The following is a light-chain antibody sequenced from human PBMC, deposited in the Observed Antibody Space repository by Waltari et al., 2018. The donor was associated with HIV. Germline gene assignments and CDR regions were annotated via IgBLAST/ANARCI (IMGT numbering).Light chain of an antibody. J-gene: IGLJ2*01. V-gene: IGLV2-8*01. CDR3: SSYAGSNNFVV. CDR2: EVT. Sequence: QSALTQPPSASGSPGQSVTISCTGTSSDVGGYNYVSWYQQNPGKAPKLMIYEVTKRPAGVPDLFSGSKSGNTASLTVSGLQGADEADYYCSSYAGSNNFVVFGGGTKLTVL. CDR1: SSDVGGYNY.